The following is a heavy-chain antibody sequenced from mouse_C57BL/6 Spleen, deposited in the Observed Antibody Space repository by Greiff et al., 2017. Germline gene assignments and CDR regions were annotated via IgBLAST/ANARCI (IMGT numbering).Heavy chain of an antibody. CDR2: ISSGSSTI. CDR1: GFTFSDYG. Sequence: EVKVEESGGGLVKPGGSLKLSCAASGFTFSDYGMHWVRQAPEKGLEWVAYISSGSSTIYYADTVKGRFTISRDNAKDTLFLQRTSLRSEDTDMYYCARAETSEFYAMDYWGQGTSVTVPA. J-gene: IGHJ4*01. CDR3: ARAETSEFYAMDY. V-gene: IGHV5-17*01.